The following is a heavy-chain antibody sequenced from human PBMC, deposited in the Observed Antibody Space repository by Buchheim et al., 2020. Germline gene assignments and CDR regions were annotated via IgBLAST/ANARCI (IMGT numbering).Heavy chain of an antibody. Sequence: EVQLLESGGGLVQPGGSLRLSCAASGFTFSSYAMSWVRQAPGEGLEWVSTISNSGGSTYYADSVRGRFTISRDNSKTPLYLQMNSLRAEDTAIFYCAKLFRADPIDIWGQGT. CDR2: ISNSGGST. CDR3: AKLFRADPIDI. CDR1: GFTFSSYA. J-gene: IGHJ3*02. V-gene: IGHV3-23*01.